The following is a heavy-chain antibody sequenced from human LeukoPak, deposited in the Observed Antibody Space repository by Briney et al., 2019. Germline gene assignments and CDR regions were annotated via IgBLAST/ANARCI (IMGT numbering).Heavy chain of an antibody. CDR3: ARYPGYYYYYMDV. CDR1: GYSIRSGYH. V-gene: IGHV4-38-2*01. J-gene: IGHJ6*03. Sequence: SETLSLTCSVSGYSIRSGYHWAWIRQSPGKGLEWLGSIYQSGSAYDNPSLKSRVTMSVDTSRNQFSLKLSSVTAADTAVYYCARYPGYYYYYMDVWGKGTTVTISS. CDR2: IYQSGSA.